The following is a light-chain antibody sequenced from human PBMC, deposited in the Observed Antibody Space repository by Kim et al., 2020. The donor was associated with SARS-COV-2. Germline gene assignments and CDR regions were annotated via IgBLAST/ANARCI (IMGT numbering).Light chain of an antibody. CDR2: LNSDGSH. CDR1: SGHSSYA. J-gene: IGLJ3*02. CDR3: QTCVTGVGV. V-gene: IGLV4-69*01. Sequence: QLVLTQSPSASASLGASVNLTCTLSSGHSSYAIAWHQQQPKKSPRYLMKLNSDGSHSKGDGIPDRFSGCISGAERYRTISRLQCEDEADYNCQTCVTGVGVFGGGTQLT.